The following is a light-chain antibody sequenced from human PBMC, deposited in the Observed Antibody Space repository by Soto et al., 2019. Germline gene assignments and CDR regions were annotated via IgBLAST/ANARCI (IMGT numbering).Light chain of an antibody. V-gene: IGKV1-9*01. CDR2: AAS. CDR3: QQLKSYPIT. CDR1: QGISTY. J-gene: IGKJ5*01. Sequence: DIQLTQSPSFLSASVGDRVTITCRASQGISTYLAWYQQKPGKAPKLLIYAASTLQSGVPSRFSGSASGTEFTLTSGSLQPEDFATYYCQQLKSYPITFGQGTRLDIK.